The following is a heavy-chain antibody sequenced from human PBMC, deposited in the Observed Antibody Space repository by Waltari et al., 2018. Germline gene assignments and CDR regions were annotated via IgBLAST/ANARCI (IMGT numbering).Heavy chain of an antibody. Sequence: QVQLVESGGGVVQPGRSLRLSCAASGFTLSSYGMNWVRKAPGKGLEWVAVIWYDGSNNYYADSVKGRFTISRDNSKNTLYLQMNSLRAEDTAVYYCARDRSPVAGPPIGYWGQGTLVTVSS. D-gene: IGHD6-19*01. J-gene: IGHJ4*02. CDR3: ARDRSPVAGPPIGY. CDR2: IWYDGSNN. V-gene: IGHV3-33*01. CDR1: GFTLSSYG.